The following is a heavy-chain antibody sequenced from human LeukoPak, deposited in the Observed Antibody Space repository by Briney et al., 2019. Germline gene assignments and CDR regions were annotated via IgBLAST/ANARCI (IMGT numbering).Heavy chain of an antibody. D-gene: IGHD5-24*01. CDR2: ISYDGSNK. V-gene: IGHV3-30*04. CDR1: GFTFRNYA. Sequence: PGGSLRLSCAASGFTFRNYAMHWVRQAPGKGLEWVAVISYDGSNKYYADSVKGRFTISRDNAKNSLYLQMNSLRVEDTAVYYCAKEGRSLQTYWGQGTLVTVSS. CDR3: AKEGRSLQTY. J-gene: IGHJ4*02.